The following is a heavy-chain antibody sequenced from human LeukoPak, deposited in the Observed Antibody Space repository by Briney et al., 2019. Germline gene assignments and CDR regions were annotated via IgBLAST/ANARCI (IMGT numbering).Heavy chain of an antibody. J-gene: IGHJ4*02. CDR3: ARSLYCSSTSCFMDY. Sequence: SVKVSCKASGGTLSSYAISWVRQAPGQGLEWMGGIIPIFGTANYAQKFQGRVTITADKSTSTAYMELSSLRSEDTAVYYCARSLYCSSTSCFMDYWGQGTLVTVSS. D-gene: IGHD2-2*01. CDR1: GGTLSSYA. V-gene: IGHV1-69*06. CDR2: IIPIFGTA.